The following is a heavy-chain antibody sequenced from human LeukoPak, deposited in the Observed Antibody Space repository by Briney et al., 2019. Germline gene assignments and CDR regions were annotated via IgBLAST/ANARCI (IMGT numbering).Heavy chain of an antibody. CDR3: AKGSREYSSSSLDY. CDR1: GFTFSSYA. J-gene: IGHJ4*02. V-gene: IGHV3-23*01. D-gene: IGHD6-6*01. Sequence: PGRSLRLSCAASGFTFSSYAMSWVRQAPGKGLEWVSAISGSGGSTYYADSVKGRFTISRDNSKNTLYLQMNSLRAEDTAVYYCAKGSREYSSSSLDYWGQGTLVTVSS. CDR2: ISGSGGST.